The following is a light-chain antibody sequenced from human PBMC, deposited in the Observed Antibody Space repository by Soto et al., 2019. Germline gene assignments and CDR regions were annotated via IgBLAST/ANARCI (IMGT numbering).Light chain of an antibody. Sequence: QSVLTQPPSASGSPGQSVTISCTGTSSDLGGYNLVSWYQQHPGKAPKLMIYEVNKRPSGVPDRFSGSKSGNTASLTVSGLQAEDEADYYCSSYAGSNNVVFGGGTKLTVL. V-gene: IGLV2-8*01. CDR3: SSYAGSNNVV. J-gene: IGLJ2*01. CDR2: EVN. CDR1: SSDLGGYNL.